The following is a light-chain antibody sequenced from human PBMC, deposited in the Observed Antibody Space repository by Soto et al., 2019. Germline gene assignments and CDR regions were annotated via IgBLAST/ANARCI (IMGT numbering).Light chain of an antibody. CDR1: QSFSSSY. CDR2: GTS. CDR3: QQYGSWT. Sequence: ENVLTQSPGTLSLSPGERATLSCRASQSFSSSYLAWYQQKPGQAPRLLIYGTSTRATGVPDRFSGSGSGTDFTLTISRLEPEDFAVYYCQQYGSWTFGQGTKVDIK. J-gene: IGKJ1*01. V-gene: IGKV3-20*01.